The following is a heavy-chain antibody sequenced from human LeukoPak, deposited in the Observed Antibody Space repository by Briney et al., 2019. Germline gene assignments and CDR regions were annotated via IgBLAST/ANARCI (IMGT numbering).Heavy chain of an antibody. J-gene: IGHJ1*01. V-gene: IGHV3-48*03. CDR2: ISSSGSTI. CDR3: ARGHDSSGWYFQH. D-gene: IGHD3-22*01. Sequence: GGSLRLSCAASGFTFSSYEMNWVRQAPGKGLEWVSYISSSGSTIYYADSVKGRFTISRDNAKNSVYLQMNSLRAEDTAVYYCARGHDSSGWYFQHWSQGTLVTVSS. CDR1: GFTFSSYE.